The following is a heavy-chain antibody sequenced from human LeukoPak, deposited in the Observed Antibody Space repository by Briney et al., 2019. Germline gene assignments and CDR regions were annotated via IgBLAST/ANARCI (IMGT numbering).Heavy chain of an antibody. V-gene: IGHV3-48*04. CDR1: GFTFSRYC. J-gene: IGHJ6*02. D-gene: IGHD6-13*01. CDR3: ARVAAAEHNGGMDV. CDR2: ISAGSSTT. Sequence: GGSLRLSCEASGFTFSRYCVNWVRQVPGKGLQWISYISAGSSTTYYADSVKGRFTISRDNAKNSLFLQMNSLRVEDTAVYYCARVAAAEHNGGMDVWGQGTTVTVSS.